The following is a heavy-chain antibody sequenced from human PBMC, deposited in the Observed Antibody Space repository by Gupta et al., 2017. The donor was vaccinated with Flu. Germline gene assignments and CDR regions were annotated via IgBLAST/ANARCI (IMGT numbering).Heavy chain of an antibody. CDR2: FDPEDGET. J-gene: IGHJ6*02. CDR1: GYTLTELS. V-gene: IGHV1-24*01. D-gene: IGHD1-26*01. Sequence: QVQLVQSGAEVKKPGASVKVSCKVSGYTLTELSMPWVRPAPGTGLAGMGGFDPEDGETSYAQKFQGRVTMTEDTSTDTAYMELSSLRSEDTAVYYCATVAPEVGATKRSYYYYYGMDVWGQGTTVTVSS. CDR3: ATVAPEVGATKRSYYYYYGMDV.